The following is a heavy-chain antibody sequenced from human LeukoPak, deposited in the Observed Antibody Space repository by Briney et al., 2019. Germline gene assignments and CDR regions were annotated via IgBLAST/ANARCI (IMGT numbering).Heavy chain of an antibody. D-gene: IGHD3-3*01. CDR2: IIPIFGTA. V-gene: IGHV1-69*01. CDR3: ARGAIFGVVIENWFDP. J-gene: IGHJ5*02. CDR1: GGTFSTYA. Sequence: SVKVSCKASGGTFSTYAIIWVRQAPGQGLEWMGGIIPIFGTANYAQKFQGRVTITADESTSTAYMELSSLRSEDTAVYYCARGAIFGVVIENWFDPWGQGTLVTVSS.